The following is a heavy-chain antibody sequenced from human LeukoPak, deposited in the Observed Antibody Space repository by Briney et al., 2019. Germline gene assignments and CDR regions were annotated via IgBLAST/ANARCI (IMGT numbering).Heavy chain of an antibody. CDR3: TKYSSSWPNWFDP. D-gene: IGHD6-13*01. Sequence: GGSLRLSCTASGFTFGDYAMSWFRQAPGKGLEWVGFIRSKAYGGTTEYAASVKGRFTISRDDSKSIAYLQMNSLKTEDTAVYYCTKYSSSWPNWFDPWGQGTLVTVSS. V-gene: IGHV3-49*03. CDR1: GFTFGDYA. J-gene: IGHJ5*02. CDR2: IRSKAYGGTT.